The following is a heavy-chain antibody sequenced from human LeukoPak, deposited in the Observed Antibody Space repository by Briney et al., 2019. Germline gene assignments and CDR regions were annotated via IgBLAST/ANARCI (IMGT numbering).Heavy chain of an antibody. V-gene: IGHV1-69*13. CDR2: IIPIFGTA. Sequence: SVKVSCKASGGTFSSYAISWVRQAPGRGLEWMGGIIPIFGTANYAQKFQGRVTITADESTSTAYMELSSLRSEDTAVYYCARVNVRGSGGSHHFDYWGQGTLVTVSS. J-gene: IGHJ4*02. D-gene: IGHD3-10*02. CDR1: GGTFSSYA. CDR3: ARVNVRGSGGSHHFDY.